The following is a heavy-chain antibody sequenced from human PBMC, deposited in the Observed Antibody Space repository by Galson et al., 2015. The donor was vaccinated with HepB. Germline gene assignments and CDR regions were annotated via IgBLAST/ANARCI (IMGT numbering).Heavy chain of an antibody. D-gene: IGHD1-1*01. CDR2: IHSSGSP. Sequence: LSLTCIVSGASFSSSNYYWGWVRQPPGKGLEWIGTIHSSGSPYYNPSLSSRSTISVDTSKSQFSLKLSSVTAADTAVYYCARHHTTGWYYFDNWGQGTLVSVSP. V-gene: IGHV4-39*01. J-gene: IGHJ4*02. CDR3: ARHHTTGWYYFDN. CDR1: GASFSSSNYY.